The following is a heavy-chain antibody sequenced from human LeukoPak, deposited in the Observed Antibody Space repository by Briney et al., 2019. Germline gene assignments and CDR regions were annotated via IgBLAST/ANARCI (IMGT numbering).Heavy chain of an antibody. D-gene: IGHD6-19*01. CDR1: GGSISSGSYY. CDR2: MYTSGST. CDR3: ATYSSGGPGWAFDI. Sequence: PSQTLSLTCTVSGGSISSGSYYWSWIRQPAGKGLEWIGRMYTSGSTNYNPSLKSRVTISVDTPKNQFSLKLSSVTAADTAVYYCATYSSGGPGWAFDIWGQGTMVTVSS. J-gene: IGHJ3*02. V-gene: IGHV4-61*02.